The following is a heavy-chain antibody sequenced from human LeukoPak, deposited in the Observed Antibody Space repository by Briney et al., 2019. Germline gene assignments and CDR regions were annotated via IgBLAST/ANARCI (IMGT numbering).Heavy chain of an antibody. J-gene: IGHJ4*02. CDR3: AKAPSSGYHFFDY. V-gene: IGHV3-23*01. CDR1: GCTFSSFA. D-gene: IGHD3-22*01. CDR2: ISGSGGST. Sequence: GGSLRLSCAASGCTFSSFAITWGRQAPGKGLEWVSTISGSGGSTYYADSVKGRFTISRDNSKNTLYLQMNSLRAEDTAVYYCAKAPSSGYHFFDYWGQGTLVAVSS.